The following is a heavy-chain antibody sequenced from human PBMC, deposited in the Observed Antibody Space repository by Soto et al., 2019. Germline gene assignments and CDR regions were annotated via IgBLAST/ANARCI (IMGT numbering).Heavy chain of an antibody. J-gene: IGHJ4*02. CDR2: ISAHNGNT. V-gene: IGHV1-18*01. Sequence: QVHLVQSGAEVKKPGASVKVSCKASGYTFTSYGITWVRQAPGQGLEWMGWISAHNGNTDYAQKLQGRVIVTRDTSTGTAYMELRSLRSADTAVYYCARGRYGDYWGQGALVTVSS. CDR3: ARGRYGDY. CDR1: GYTFTSYG. D-gene: IGHD1-1*01.